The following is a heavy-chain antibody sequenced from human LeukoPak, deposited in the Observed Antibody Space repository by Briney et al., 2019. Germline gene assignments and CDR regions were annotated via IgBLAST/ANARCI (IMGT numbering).Heavy chain of an antibody. CDR3: ARGVSWVGAWGARNDY. CDR2: IKPNSGGT. Sequence: ASVKVSCKASGYTFTGYYMHWVRQAPGQGLEWMGWIKPNSGGTNYAQRFQGRVTMTRDTSISTAYMELSRLRSDDTAVYYCARGVSWVGAWGARNDYWGQGTLVTVSS. J-gene: IGHJ4*02. CDR1: GYTFTGYY. D-gene: IGHD1-26*01. V-gene: IGHV1-2*02.